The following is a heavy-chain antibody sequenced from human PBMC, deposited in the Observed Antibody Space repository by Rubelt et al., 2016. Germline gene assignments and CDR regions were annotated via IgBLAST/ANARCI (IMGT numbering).Heavy chain of an antibody. CDR3: ARQWPGAEAAFDY. V-gene: IGHV4-39*01. CDR2: VYYSGST. Sequence: QLQLQESGPGLVKPSETLSLTCTVSGGSISSSSYSWGCIRQPPGKGLEWIGSVYYSGSTYYKPSLKSRVTISVDTSKNPSSLKLGPVTAADTAVYYCARQWPGAEAAFDYWGQGTLVTVSS. D-gene: IGHD6-13*01. J-gene: IGHJ4*02. CDR1: GGSISSSSYS.